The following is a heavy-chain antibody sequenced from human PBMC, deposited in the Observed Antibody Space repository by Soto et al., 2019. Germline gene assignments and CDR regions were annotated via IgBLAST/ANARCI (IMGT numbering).Heavy chain of an antibody. J-gene: IGHJ4*02. Sequence: ASVKVSCKASGYTFTNYVIHWVRQDPGQGLEWMGWISPLRGNTKYAQKVQGRVSVTTDTSTNTVYMELSGLRYDDTALYYCARSGEHPFDFWGQGTLVTVSS. D-gene: IGHD6-25*01. V-gene: IGHV1-18*01. CDR2: ISPLRGNT. CDR1: GYTFTNYV. CDR3: ARSGEHPFDF.